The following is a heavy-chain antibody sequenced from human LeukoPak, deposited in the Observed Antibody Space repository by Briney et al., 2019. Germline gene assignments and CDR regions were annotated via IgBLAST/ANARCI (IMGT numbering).Heavy chain of an antibody. CDR2: IWCDGNEK. CDR3: VRGSGGNGYGYWGDN. V-gene: IGHV3-33*01. Sequence: GRSLRLSCAASGFSFSNYGMHWVSKAQGKGLEWVAVIWCDGNEKHYVDSVKGRFTISRDNFKNTLYLQMNSLRADDSAVYYCVRGSGGNGYGYWGDNWGQGTLVTVSS. CDR1: GFSFSNYG. D-gene: IGHD5-12*01. J-gene: IGHJ4*02.